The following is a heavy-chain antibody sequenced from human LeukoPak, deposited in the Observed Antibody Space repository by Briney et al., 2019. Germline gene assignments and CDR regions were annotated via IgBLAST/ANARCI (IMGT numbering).Heavy chain of an antibody. V-gene: IGHV4-4*07. CDR2: IYTSVTT. Sequence: SQTLSLTCTVSTGSINSYYWGWVRQPAGKGLEWIGRIYTSVTTNYSPSLTSRLSMSVDTSKNQFSLRLRSVTAADTAVYYCGRQGYTASYYFLDYWRQGTLVCVSS. CDR1: TGSINSYY. J-gene: IGHJ4*02. D-gene: IGHD1-26*01. CDR3: GRQGYTASYYFLDY.